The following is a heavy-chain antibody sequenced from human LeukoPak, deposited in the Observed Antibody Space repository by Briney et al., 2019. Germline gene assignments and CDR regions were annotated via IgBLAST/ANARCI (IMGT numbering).Heavy chain of an antibody. CDR1: GFIFDDYA. Sequence: GGSLRLSCTVSGFIFDDYAMHWVRQAPGKGLEWVSGISWNSGIIVYADSVKGRFTISRDNAKNTVYLEMNSLSVEDTATYYCIRDFRSADLWGQGTLVTVTS. J-gene: IGHJ5*02. CDR3: IRDFRSADL. V-gene: IGHV3-9*01. CDR2: ISWNSGII.